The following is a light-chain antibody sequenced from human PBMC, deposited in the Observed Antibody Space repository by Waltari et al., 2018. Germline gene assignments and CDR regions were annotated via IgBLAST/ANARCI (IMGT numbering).Light chain of an antibody. V-gene: IGKV3-11*01. CDR3: QQRRAWPLT. CDR1: QSVHNY. Sequence: SCRASQSVHNYLAWYQQKPGQSPRLLIYDVSNRATDSPARFSGSGFATDFTLTISSLEPEDFAVYYCQQRRAWPLTFGGGTKVEIK. CDR2: DVS. J-gene: IGKJ4*01.